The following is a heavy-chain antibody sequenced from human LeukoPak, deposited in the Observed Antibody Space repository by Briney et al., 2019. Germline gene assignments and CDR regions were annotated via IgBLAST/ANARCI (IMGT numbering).Heavy chain of an antibody. D-gene: IGHD4-17*01. CDR1: GGSISSYY. Sequence: PSETLSLTCTVSGGSISSYYWSWIRQPPGKGLEWIGYVYYSGSTNYNPSLKSRVTISVDTSKNQFSLKLSSVTAADTAVYYCARESGDYGTTLYFDLWGRGTLVTVSS. V-gene: IGHV4-59*01. CDR3: ARESGDYGTTLYFDL. CDR2: VYYSGST. J-gene: IGHJ2*01.